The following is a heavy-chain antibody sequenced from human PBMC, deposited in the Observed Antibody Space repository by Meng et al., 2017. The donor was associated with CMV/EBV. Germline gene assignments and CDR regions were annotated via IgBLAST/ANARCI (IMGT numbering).Heavy chain of an antibody. CDR3: AKPSTRDGYNYDY. V-gene: IGHV3-20*04. D-gene: IGHD5-24*01. Sequence: ETLSLTCAASGFTFDDYGMSWVRQAPGKGLEWVSGINWNGGSTGYADSVKGRFTISRDNAKNSLYLQMNSLRADDTAVYYCAKPSTRDGYNYDYWGQGTLVTVSS. CDR1: GFTFDDYG. CDR2: INWNGGST. J-gene: IGHJ4*02.